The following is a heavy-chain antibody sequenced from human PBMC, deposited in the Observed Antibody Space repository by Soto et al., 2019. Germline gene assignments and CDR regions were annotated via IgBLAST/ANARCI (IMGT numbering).Heavy chain of an antibody. CDR1: GFTFSFSA. D-gene: IGHD2-15*01. Sequence: GGSLRLSVAASGFTFSFSAMHWVRQASGKGLEWVGRIRSKANSYATAYAASVKGRFTISRDDSKNTAYLQMSSLKAEHTAVYNCTINSEFMAVAPPPYHQSGMEVWANGPTVPVS. V-gene: IGHV3-73*01. CDR3: TINSEFMAVAPPPYHQSGMEV. CDR2: IRSKANSYAT. J-gene: IGHJ6*04.